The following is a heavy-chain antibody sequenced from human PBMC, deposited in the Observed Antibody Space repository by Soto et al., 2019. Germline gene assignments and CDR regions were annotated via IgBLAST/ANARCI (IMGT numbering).Heavy chain of an antibody. V-gene: IGHV4-34*01. J-gene: IGHJ6*02. Sequence: SETLSLTCAVYGGSFSGYYWSWIRQPPGKGLEWIGEINQSGSTNYNPSLKSRVTISVDTSKKDCSLKTRYVNAADTGVDYCAGEGRGYSYGVYYYYGIDVWGQGTTVTVSS. D-gene: IGHD5-18*01. CDR3: AGEGRGYSYGVYYYYGIDV. CDR2: INQSGST. CDR1: GGSFSGYY.